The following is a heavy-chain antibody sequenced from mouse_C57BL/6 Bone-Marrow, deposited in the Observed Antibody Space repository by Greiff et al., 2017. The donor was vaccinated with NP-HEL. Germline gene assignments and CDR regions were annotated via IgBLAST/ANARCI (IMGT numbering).Heavy chain of an antibody. CDR1: GYTFTSYW. D-gene: IGHD2-4*01. Sequence: QVHVKQPGAELVKPGASVKVSCKASGYTFTSYWMHWVKQRPGQGLEWIGRIHPSDSDTNYNQKFKGKATLTVDKSSSTAYMQLSSLTSEDSAVYYCAISTMITTYCFDYWGQGTTLTVSS. V-gene: IGHV1-74*01. CDR2: IHPSDSDT. J-gene: IGHJ2*01. CDR3: AISTMITTYCFDY.